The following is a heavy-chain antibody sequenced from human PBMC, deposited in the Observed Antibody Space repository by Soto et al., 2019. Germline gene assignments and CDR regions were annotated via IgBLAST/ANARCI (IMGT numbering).Heavy chain of an antibody. CDR1: GGSISSYY. Sequence: ETLSLTCTVSGGSISSYYWSWIRQPPGKGLEWIGDIYHSGSTNYNPSLKSRVTISVDTSKNQFSLKLSSVTAADTAVYYCARGGAKYQLLYDYWGQGTLVTVSS. CDR2: IYHSGST. CDR3: ARGGAKYQLLYDY. J-gene: IGHJ4*02. D-gene: IGHD2-2*02. V-gene: IGHV4-59*12.